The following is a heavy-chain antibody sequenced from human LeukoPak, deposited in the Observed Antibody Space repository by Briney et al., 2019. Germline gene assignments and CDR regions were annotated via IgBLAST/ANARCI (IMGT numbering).Heavy chain of an antibody. V-gene: IGHV4-59*01. D-gene: IGHD2-15*01. CDR2: IYYSGST. CDR1: GGSISSYY. Sequence: SETLSLTCTVSGGSISSYYWSWIRQPPGKGPEWIGYIYYSGSTNYNPSLKSRVTISVDTSKNQFSLKLSSVTAADTAVYYCARGLAVTDYWGQGTLVTVSS. J-gene: IGHJ4*02. CDR3: ARGLAVTDY.